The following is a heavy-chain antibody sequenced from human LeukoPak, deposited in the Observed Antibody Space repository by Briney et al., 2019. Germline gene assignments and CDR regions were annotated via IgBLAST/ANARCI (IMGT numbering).Heavy chain of an antibody. V-gene: IGHV1-69*06. D-gene: IGHD3-22*01. J-gene: IGHJ4*02. CDR1: GGTFSSYA. Sequence: SVKVSCKASGGTFSSYAINWVRQAPGQGLEWMGGIIPIFGTANYAQKFQGRVTITADKSTSTAYMELSSLRAEDTAVYYCARKLGKYYYDSSGYYNGGYFDYWGQGTLVTVSS. CDR3: ARKLGKYYYDSSGYYNGGYFDY. CDR2: IIPIFGTA.